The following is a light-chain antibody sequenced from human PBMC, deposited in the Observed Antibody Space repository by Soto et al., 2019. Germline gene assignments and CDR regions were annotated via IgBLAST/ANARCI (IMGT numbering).Light chain of an antibody. CDR3: QTWDTGIVV. Sequence: QPVLTQSPSASASLGASVKLTCTLSSGHSNYTISWHQQQPEKGPRYLMKLNSDGSHTKGDEISDRFSGSSSGAERYLTISSLQSEDEADYYCQTWDTGIVVFGGGTKLTVL. CDR2: LNSDGSH. V-gene: IGLV4-69*01. CDR1: SGHSNYT. J-gene: IGLJ2*01.